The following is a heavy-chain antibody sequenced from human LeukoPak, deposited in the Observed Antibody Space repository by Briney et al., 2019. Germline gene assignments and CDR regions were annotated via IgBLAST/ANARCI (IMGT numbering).Heavy chain of an antibody. CDR3: ARGYYYYYMDV. CDR1: GFTFSNYG. V-gene: IGHV3-7*01. CDR2: IKQDGSEK. J-gene: IGHJ6*03. Sequence: GGSLRLSCAASGFTFSNYGMGWVRQAPGKGLEWVANIKQDGSEKYYVDSVKGRFTISRDNAKNSLYLQMNSLRAEDTAVYYCARGYYYYYMDVWGKGTTVTISS.